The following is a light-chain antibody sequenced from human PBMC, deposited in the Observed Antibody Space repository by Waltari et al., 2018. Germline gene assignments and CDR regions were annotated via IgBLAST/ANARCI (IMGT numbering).Light chain of an antibody. Sequence: ENVFTHSPGTLALSPGERATLSCRASQSISRSLAWYQQKPGQAPRLLIYGASSRATGVPDRFSGSGSGTDFSLTISRLEPEDFAVYYCQHYVRLPVSFGQGTKVEIK. J-gene: IGKJ1*01. CDR2: GAS. CDR1: QSISRS. V-gene: IGKV3-20*01. CDR3: QHYVRLPVS.